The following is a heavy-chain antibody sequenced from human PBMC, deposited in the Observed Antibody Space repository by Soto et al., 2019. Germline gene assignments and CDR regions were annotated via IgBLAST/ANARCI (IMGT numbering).Heavy chain of an antibody. Sequence: QLQLLESGPGLVKPSQTLSLSCTVSGASLSSGGYYWNWIRQHPGKGLEWIGYIYFDGMTYYNPSLESRVTISIDASKNQFSLHLSSVTAADTAVYYCARDRYGDYYAYWGQGLLVTVSS. D-gene: IGHD3-22*01. V-gene: IGHV4-31*03. CDR1: GASLSSGGYY. CDR2: IYFDGMT. CDR3: ARDRYGDYYAY. J-gene: IGHJ4*02.